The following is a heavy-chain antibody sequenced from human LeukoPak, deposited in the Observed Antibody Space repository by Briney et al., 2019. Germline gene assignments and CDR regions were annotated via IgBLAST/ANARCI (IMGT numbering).Heavy chain of an antibody. CDR1: GGSISSSSYY. Sequence: TSETLSLTCTVSGGSISSSSYYWGWIRQPPGKGLEWIGSIYSGGSTYYNPSLKSRVTISEDTSKNQFSLKMSSVTAADTAVYFCAIYYYDRSGSIFDDWGQGTLVTVSS. J-gene: IGHJ4*02. CDR2: IYSGGST. CDR3: AIYYYDRSGSIFDD. D-gene: IGHD3-22*01. V-gene: IGHV4-39*07.